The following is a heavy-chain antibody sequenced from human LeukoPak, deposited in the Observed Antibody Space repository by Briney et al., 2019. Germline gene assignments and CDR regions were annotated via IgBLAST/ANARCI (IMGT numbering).Heavy chain of an antibody. CDR2: IKEDGSEK. V-gene: IGHV3-7*04. D-gene: IGHD6-19*01. Sequence: PGGSLRLSCAASGITFSTSWMSWVRQAPGKGLEWVANIKEDGSEKHHVDSVKGRFTISRDNAKNSLYLQMNSLRAEATAVYYSARDLGWYPADCWGQGTLVTVSS. CDR3: ARDLGWYPADC. CDR1: GITFSTSW. J-gene: IGHJ4*02.